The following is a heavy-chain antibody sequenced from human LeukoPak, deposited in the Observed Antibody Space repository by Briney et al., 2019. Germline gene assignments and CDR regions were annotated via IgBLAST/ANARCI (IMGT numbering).Heavy chain of an antibody. J-gene: IGHJ5*02. Sequence: SETLSLTCAVYGGSFSGYHWSWIRQPPGKGLEWIGEINHSGRTNYNPSLKSRVTMLLDTPKNQFSLKLGSVTAADTAVYYCARSAYCINGICLGWFDPWGQGTLVTVSS. V-gene: IGHV4-34*01. CDR2: INHSGRT. CDR1: GGSFSGYH. D-gene: IGHD2-8*01. CDR3: ARSAYCINGICLGWFDP.